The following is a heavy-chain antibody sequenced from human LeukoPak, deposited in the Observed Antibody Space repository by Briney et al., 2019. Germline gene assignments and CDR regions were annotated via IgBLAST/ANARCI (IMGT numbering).Heavy chain of an antibody. CDR3: ARRDIAMRRFDP. CDR2: IYYSGST. J-gene: IGHJ5*02. V-gene: IGHV4-39*01. D-gene: IGHD5-12*01. CDR1: GGSISSSSYY. Sequence: PSETLSLTCTVSGGSISSSSYYWGWIRQPPGKGLEWIGSIYYSGSTYYNPSLKSRVTISVDTSKNQFSLKLSSVTAADTAVYYCARRDIAMRRFDPWGQGTLVTVSS.